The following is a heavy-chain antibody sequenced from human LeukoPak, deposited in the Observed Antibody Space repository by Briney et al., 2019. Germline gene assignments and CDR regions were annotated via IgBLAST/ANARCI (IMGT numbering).Heavy chain of an antibody. Sequence: PSETLSLTCTVSGGSIDAYYWTWIRQPGDKRLEWLGRMFTSGDTYYNPSLRGRLTISLDTAKNQIFLKLTSVTAADTAVYYCARALSKAPDYWGQGTLVTVSS. CDR2: MFTSGDT. J-gene: IGHJ4*02. CDR3: ARALSKAPDY. V-gene: IGHV4-4*07. CDR1: GGSIDAYY.